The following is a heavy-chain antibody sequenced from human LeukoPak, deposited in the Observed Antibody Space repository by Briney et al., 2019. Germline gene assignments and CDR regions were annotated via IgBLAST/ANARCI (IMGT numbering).Heavy chain of an antibody. CDR1: GFTFNNYA. Sequence: GGSLRLSCAASGFTFNNYAMNWVRQAPGKGLEWVSSISGGGETTYYADSAKGRFTVSRDNSQNTLCLQMNSLRAEDTAVYYCARDYADYVGYFFFDYWGQGTLVTVSS. CDR2: ISGGGETT. D-gene: IGHD4-17*01. J-gene: IGHJ4*02. CDR3: ARDYADYVGYFFFDY. V-gene: IGHV3-23*01.